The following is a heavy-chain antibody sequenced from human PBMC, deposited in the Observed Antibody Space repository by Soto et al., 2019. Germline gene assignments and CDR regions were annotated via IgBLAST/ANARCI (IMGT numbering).Heavy chain of an antibody. J-gene: IGHJ4*02. CDR3: ARGRDGDY. V-gene: IGHV1-18*01. D-gene: IGHD6-6*01. Sequence: QVHLVQSGAEVKKPGASVKVSCKSSGYTFTSYGITWVRQAPGQGLEWMGWISAHNGNTDYAKKLQGRVIVTRETCTSTDDMELRSLICDETAVYYCARGRDGDYWGQGDLVTVSS. CDR1: GYTFTSYG. CDR2: ISAHNGNT.